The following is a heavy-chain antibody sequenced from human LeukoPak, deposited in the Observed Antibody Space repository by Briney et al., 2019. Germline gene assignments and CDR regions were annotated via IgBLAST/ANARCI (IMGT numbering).Heavy chain of an antibody. CDR1: RFTISSYA. V-gene: IGHV3-23*01. J-gene: IGHJ6*04. Sequence: PGGSLRLSCAASRFTISSYAMSWVRQAPGKGLEWVSGISGSSGSTYYADSVKGRFTIARDKSKNTVYLQMNSLRAEDTAVYYCAELGITMIGGVWGKGTTVTISS. D-gene: IGHD3-10*02. CDR3: AELGITMIGGV. CDR2: ISGSSGST.